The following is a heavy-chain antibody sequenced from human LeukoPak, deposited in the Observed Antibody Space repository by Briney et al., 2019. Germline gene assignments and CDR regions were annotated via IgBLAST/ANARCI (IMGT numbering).Heavy chain of an antibody. J-gene: IGHJ5*02. CDR3: ARDIPARPNWFDP. Sequence: ASVKVSCKASGYTFTSYGISWVRQAPGQGLEWMGWVSAYNGNTNYTQKLQGRVTMTTDTSTSTAYMELRSLRSDDTAVYYCARDIPARPNWFDPWGQGTLVTVSS. CDR2: VSAYNGNT. V-gene: IGHV1-18*01. D-gene: IGHD2-2*01. CDR1: GYTFTSYG.